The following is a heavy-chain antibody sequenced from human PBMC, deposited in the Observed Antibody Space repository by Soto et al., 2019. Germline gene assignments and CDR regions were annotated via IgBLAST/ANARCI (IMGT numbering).Heavy chain of an antibody. D-gene: IGHD1-1*01. V-gene: IGHV1-46*01. CDR2: INPTGGGT. J-gene: IGHJ6*02. CDR1: GYTFTSYF. CDR3: ARGRGWNYGLDV. Sequence: ASVKVSCKASGYTFTSYFMHWVRQAPGQGLEWMGIINPTGGGTRYAQRFQGRVSMTRDASTSTDYMELSSLRHEDTAVYFCARGRGWNYGLDVWGQGTAVTVSS.